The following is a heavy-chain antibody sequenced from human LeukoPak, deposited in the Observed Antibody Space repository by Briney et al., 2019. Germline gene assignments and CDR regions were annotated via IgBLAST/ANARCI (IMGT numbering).Heavy chain of an antibody. V-gene: IGHV3-21*01. CDR3: ARFIAAAEYYFDY. D-gene: IGHD6-13*01. CDR2: ISSSSSYI. J-gene: IGHJ4*02. CDR1: GFTFSSYS. Sequence: GGSLRLSCAASGFTFSSYSMNWVRQAPGKGLEWVSSISSSSSYIYYADSVKGRFTIFRDNAKNSLYLQMNSLRAEDTAVYYCARFIAAAEYYFDYWGQGTLVTVSS.